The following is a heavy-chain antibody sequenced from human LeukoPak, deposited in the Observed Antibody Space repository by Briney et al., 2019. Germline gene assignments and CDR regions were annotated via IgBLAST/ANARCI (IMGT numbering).Heavy chain of an antibody. J-gene: IGHJ5*02. CDR1: GGSISSGNYY. Sequence: SETLSLTCTDSGGSISSGNYYWSWIRQPPGKGLEWIGYIFYLGNTYYTPSLKSRVTISVDTSKNQFSLKLSSVTAADTAVYYCARKYPDHWFDPWGRGTLVTVSS. CDR2: IFYLGNT. CDR3: ARKYPDHWFDP. V-gene: IGHV4-30-4*01. D-gene: IGHD6-6*01.